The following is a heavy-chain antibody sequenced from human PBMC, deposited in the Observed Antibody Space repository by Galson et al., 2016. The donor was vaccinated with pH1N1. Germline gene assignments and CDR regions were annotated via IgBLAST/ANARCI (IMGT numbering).Heavy chain of an antibody. CDR2: MYTSGTT. Sequence: TLSLTCTVSGGSIGGGYYIWTWIRQPAGKGLEWIGRMYTSGTTTYNPSLESRVSISVDTSKNQFSLRLSSVTAADTAVYFCARDRVALTGIFDYWGQGALVTVSS. J-gene: IGHJ4*02. V-gene: IGHV4-61*02. CDR3: ARDRVALTGIFDY. CDR1: GGSIGGGYYI. D-gene: IGHD3-10*01.